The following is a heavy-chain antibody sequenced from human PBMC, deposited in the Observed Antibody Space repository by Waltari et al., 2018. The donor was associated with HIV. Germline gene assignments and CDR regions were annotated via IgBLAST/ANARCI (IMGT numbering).Heavy chain of an antibody. CDR2: LFYSGRT. D-gene: IGHD6-6*01. CDR1: GGSISSYSNC. CDR3: ARHVGSFDRSSSDRGFDY. J-gene: IGHJ4*01. Sequence: QLQLKESGPGLVKPSETLPLTCTVSGGSISSYSNCWGWIRQPPGKGLAWIGSLFYSGRTYNNQSQKRRVTISVDTSKNPFSRKLGYGTAADTAVYYCARHVGSFDRSSSDRGFDYWGHGTLVTVSS. V-gene: IGHV4-39*01.